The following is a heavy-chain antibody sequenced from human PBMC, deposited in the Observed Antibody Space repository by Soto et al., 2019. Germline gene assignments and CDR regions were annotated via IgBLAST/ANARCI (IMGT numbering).Heavy chain of an antibody. CDR3: ARGEMATGDAFDI. J-gene: IGHJ3*02. CDR2: IYYSGST. CDR1: GGSISSYY. V-gene: IGHV4-59*01. D-gene: IGHD5-12*01. Sequence: SETLSLTCTVSGGSISSYYWSWIRQPPGKGLEWIGYIYYSGSTNYNPSLKSRVTISVDTSKNQFSLKLSSVTAADTAVYYCARGEMATGDAFDIWGQRTMVTVSS.